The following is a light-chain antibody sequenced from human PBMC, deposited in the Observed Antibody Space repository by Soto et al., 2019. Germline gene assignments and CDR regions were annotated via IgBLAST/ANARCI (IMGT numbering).Light chain of an antibody. V-gene: IGKV3-15*01. J-gene: IGKJ2*01. CDR3: QQYNNWPPRYT. CDR1: QSVSSN. CDR2: GAS. Sequence: ETVMTQSPATLSVSPGERVTLSCRASQSVSSNLAWYQQKPGQAPRLLIYGASSRATGIPARFSGSGSGTDFTLTISSLQSEDFAVYYCQQYNNWPPRYTFGQGTKLEIK.